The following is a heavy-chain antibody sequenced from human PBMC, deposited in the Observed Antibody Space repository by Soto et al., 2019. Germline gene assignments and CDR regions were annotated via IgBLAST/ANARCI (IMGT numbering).Heavy chain of an antibody. CDR1: GFTFSSYV. CDR2: ISGSGGST. J-gene: IGHJ3*02. D-gene: IGHD3-10*01. CDR3: AKYITMVRGVIIEAFDI. Sequence: EVQLLESGGGLVQPGGSLRLSCAASGFTFSSYVMSWVRQAPGKGLEWVSAISGSGGSTYYADSVKGRFTISRDNSKNTLYLQMNSLRAEDTAVYYCAKYITMVRGVIIEAFDIWGQGTMVTVSS. V-gene: IGHV3-23*01.